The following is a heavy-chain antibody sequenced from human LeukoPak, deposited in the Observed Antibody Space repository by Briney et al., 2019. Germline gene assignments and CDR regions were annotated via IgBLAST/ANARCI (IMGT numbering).Heavy chain of an antibody. CDR2: MDPNSGNT. CDR3: ARDRGSWPYHYAMDV. CDR1: GYTFTNYD. J-gene: IGHJ6*02. D-gene: IGHD6-13*01. Sequence: RASVKVSCKAFGYTFTNYDINWVRQATGQGLEWMGWMDPNSGNTGYAQKIQGRITMTRNTSISTAYMDLSSLRSEDTAVYYCARDRGSWPYHYAMDVWGQGTTVTV. V-gene: IGHV1-8*01.